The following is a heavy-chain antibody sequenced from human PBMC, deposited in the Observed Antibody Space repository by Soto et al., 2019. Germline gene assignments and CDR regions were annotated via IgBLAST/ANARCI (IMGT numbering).Heavy chain of an antibody. V-gene: IGHV4-39*07. CDR2: IYYSGST. CDR1: GGSISSSSYY. J-gene: IGHJ5*02. Sequence: SETLSLACTVSGGSISSSSYYWGWIRQPPGKGLEWIGSIYYSGSTNYNPSLKSRVTISVDTSKNQFSLKLSSVTAADTAVYYCARMYFSGWYGTDWFDPWGQGTLVTVSS. D-gene: IGHD6-19*01. CDR3: ARMYFSGWYGTDWFDP.